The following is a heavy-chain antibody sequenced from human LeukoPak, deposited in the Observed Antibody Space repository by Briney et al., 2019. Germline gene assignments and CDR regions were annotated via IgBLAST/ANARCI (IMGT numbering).Heavy chain of an antibody. CDR3: ARDVYDFWSGYYD. V-gene: IGHV4-61*02. Sequence: SQTLSLTCTAAGGSISSGAYYYNWIRQPAGKGLEWIGRIYTSGSTNYNPSLKSRLTISVATSKNQFSLKLSSVTAADTAVYYCARDVYDFWSGYYDWGPGTLVTVSS. CDR2: IYTSGST. J-gene: IGHJ4*02. D-gene: IGHD3-3*01. CDR1: GGSISSGAYY.